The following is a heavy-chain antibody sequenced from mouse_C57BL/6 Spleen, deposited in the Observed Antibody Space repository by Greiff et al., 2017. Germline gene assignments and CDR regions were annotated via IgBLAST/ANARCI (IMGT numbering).Heavy chain of an antibody. Sequence: VQLQQSGPELVKPGASVKIPCKASGYTFTDYNMDWVKQSHGKSLEWIGDINPNNGGTIYNQKFKGKATLNVDKSSSTAYMELRSLTSEDTAVYYCARNDYDVRAMDYWGQGTSVTVSS. V-gene: IGHV1-18*01. CDR2: INPNNGGT. J-gene: IGHJ4*01. CDR1: GYTFTDYN. D-gene: IGHD2-4*01. CDR3: ARNDYDVRAMDY.